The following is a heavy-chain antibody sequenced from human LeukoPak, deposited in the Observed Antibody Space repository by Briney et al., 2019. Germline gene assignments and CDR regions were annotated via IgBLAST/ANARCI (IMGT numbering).Heavy chain of an antibody. CDR1: GGTFSSYA. CDR2: IIPIFGTA. D-gene: IGHD3-22*01. Sequence: GASVKVSCKASGGTFSSYAISWVRQAPGQGLEWMGGIIPIFGTANYAQKFQGRVTITADKSTSTAYMELSSLRSEDTAVYYCARESSYYYDSSGAFDIWGQGTMVTVSS. J-gene: IGHJ3*02. V-gene: IGHV1-69*06. CDR3: ARESSYYYDSSGAFDI.